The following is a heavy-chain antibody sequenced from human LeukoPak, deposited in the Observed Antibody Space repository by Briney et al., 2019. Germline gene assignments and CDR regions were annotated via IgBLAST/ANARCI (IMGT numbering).Heavy chain of an antibody. CDR2: NSAHNGST. Sequence: STQSFSNAACCTFTSYGNWWVRHAPPQGLEWMVWNSAHNGSTNYTQTLKGRVTISIDTSKSQSSMKLSTLTAADTAVYYCAREARYKIVLRVYANNYMDVWGKGTTVTAYS. CDR3: AREARYKIVLRVYANNYMDV. D-gene: IGHD2-8*01. V-gene: IGHV1-18*01. CDR1: CCTFTSYG. J-gene: IGHJ6*03.